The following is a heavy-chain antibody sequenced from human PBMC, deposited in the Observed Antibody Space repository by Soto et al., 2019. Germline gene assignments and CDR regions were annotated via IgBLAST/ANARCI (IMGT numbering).Heavy chain of an antibody. D-gene: IGHD3-10*01. Sequence: GGSLRLSCAASGFIFTKDAFSWVRQAPGKGLEWVSGISDSGITTYYTDSVKGRFTISRDKSEHTVYLQMNNLRAEDTAVYYCAKGELWLGDLPRVWFDSWGQGTQVTVSS. V-gene: IGHV3-23*01. CDR1: GFIFTKDA. J-gene: IGHJ5*01. CDR2: ISDSGITT. CDR3: AKGELWLGDLPRVWFDS.